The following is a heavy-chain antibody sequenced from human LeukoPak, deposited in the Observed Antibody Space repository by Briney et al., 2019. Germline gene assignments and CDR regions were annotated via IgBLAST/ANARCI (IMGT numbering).Heavy chain of an antibody. V-gene: IGHV3-21*01. CDR2: ISSSSYI. D-gene: IGHD3-22*01. Sequence: GGSLRLSCAASGFTFSRNSMNWVRQAPGKGLEWVSSISSSSYIYYADSVKGRFTISRDNAKNSLYLQMNSLRAEDTAVYYCAITGSDTSGYYSTGDAFDIWGQGTMVTVSS. J-gene: IGHJ3*02. CDR1: GFTFSRNS. CDR3: AITGSDTSGYYSTGDAFDI.